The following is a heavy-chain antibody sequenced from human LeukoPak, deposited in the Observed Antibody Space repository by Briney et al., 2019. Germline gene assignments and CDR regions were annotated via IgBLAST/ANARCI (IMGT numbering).Heavy chain of an antibody. Sequence: ASVKVSCKASGYTFTSYSISWVRQAPGQGLEWMGWISAYNGNTNYAQKLQGRVTMTTDTSTSTAYMELRSLRSDDTAVYYCARVRYSYGYWDPAEYNWFDPWGQGTLVTVSS. J-gene: IGHJ5*02. CDR1: GYTFTSYS. D-gene: IGHD5-18*01. CDR3: ARVRYSYGYWDPAEYNWFDP. V-gene: IGHV1-18*01. CDR2: ISAYNGNT.